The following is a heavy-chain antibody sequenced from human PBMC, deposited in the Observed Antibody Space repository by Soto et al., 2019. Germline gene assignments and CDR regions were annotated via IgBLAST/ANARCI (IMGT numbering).Heavy chain of an antibody. V-gene: IGHV4-39*01. Sequence: QLQLQESGPGLVKPSETLSLTCTVSGGSISSSSYYWGWIRQPPGKGLEWIGSIYYSGSTYYNPSLKSRVTISVDTSKNQFSLKLSSVTAADTAVYYCARHIPGGFFGVVIIPYFYYWGQGTLVTVSS. CDR1: GGSISSSSYY. CDR3: ARHIPGGFFGVVIIPYFYY. CDR2: IYYSGST. J-gene: IGHJ4*02. D-gene: IGHD3-3*01.